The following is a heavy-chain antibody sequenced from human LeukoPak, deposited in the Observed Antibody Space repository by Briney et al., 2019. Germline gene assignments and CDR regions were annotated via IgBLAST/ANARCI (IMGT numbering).Heavy chain of an antibody. Sequence: HSGGSLRLSCAASGFTFSSYVMSWVRQAPGKGLEWVSAISGSGGSTYYADSVKGRFTISRDNSKSTLYLQMNSLRAEDTAVYYCAKSLYSSSWYGSDYWGQGTLVTVSS. CDR2: ISGSGGST. CDR1: GFTFSSYV. J-gene: IGHJ4*02. CDR3: AKSLYSSSWYGSDY. V-gene: IGHV3-23*01. D-gene: IGHD6-13*01.